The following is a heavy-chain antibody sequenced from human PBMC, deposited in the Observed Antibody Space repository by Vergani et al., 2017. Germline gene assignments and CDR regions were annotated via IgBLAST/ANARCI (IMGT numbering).Heavy chain of an antibody. CDR3: ARGGIAAALTPFDY. J-gene: IGHJ4*02. CDR1: GFTFSSYA. V-gene: IGHV3-53*04. D-gene: IGHD6-13*01. CDR2: IYSGGST. Sequence: EVQLVESGGGLVQPGGSLRLSCSASGFTFSSYAMHWVRQAPGKGLEWVSVIYSGGSTYYADSVKGRFTISRHNSKNTLYLQMNSLRVEDTAMYYCARGGIAAALTPFDYWGQGILVTVSS.